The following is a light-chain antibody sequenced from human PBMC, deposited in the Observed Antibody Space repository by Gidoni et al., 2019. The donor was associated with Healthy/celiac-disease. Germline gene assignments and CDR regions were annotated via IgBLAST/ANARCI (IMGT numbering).Light chain of an antibody. CDR3: QQSYSTPLT. V-gene: IGKV1-39*01. CDR2: AAS. Sequence: IQMTQSPSSLSASVGARVPIPCRASQSISSYLNWYQQKPGKAPKLLIYAASSLQSGVPSRFSGSGSGTDFTITISSLQPEDFATYYCQQSYSTPLTFGGGTKVEIK. J-gene: IGKJ4*01. CDR1: QSISSY.